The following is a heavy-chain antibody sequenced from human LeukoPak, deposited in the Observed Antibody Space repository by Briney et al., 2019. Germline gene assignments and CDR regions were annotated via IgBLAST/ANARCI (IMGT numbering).Heavy chain of an antibody. CDR3: ARSFSGSYYIWFDP. CDR1: GGSISSYY. Sequence: SETLSLTCTVSGGSISSYYWSWIRQPPGKGLEWIGYIYYSGSTNYNPSLKSRVTISVDTSKNQFSLKLSSVTAADTAVYYCARSFSGSYYIWFDPWGQGTLVTVSS. J-gene: IGHJ5*02. CDR2: IYYSGST. D-gene: IGHD1-26*01. V-gene: IGHV4-59*01.